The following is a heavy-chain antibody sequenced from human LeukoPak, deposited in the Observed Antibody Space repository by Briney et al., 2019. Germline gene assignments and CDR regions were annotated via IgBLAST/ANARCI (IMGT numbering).Heavy chain of an antibody. Sequence: TGGSLRLSCAASGFTVSSRAMHWVRQAPGQGLEWVASINQDEREKRFVDSVKGRFTISRDNAKNSLFLQINSLRAEDTAVYFCARDGCTSTTCSTLGGFNHWAQGTLVTVSS. J-gene: IGHJ4*02. CDR1: GFTVSSRA. D-gene: IGHD2-2*01. V-gene: IGHV3-7*01. CDR3: ARDGCTSTTCSTLGGFNH. CDR2: INQDEREK.